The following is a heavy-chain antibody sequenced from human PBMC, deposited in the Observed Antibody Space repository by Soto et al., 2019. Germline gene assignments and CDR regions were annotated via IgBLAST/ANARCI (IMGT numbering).Heavy chain of an antibody. J-gene: IGHJ6*02. CDR2: IYYTGNA. CDR3: ASEVSSTDGMDV. Sequence: PSEPLSLTCTVSGDSSVSSSSYYWGWIRQPPGKGLEWIGSIYYTGNAFYSPSFRSRLTISVDTSKSPFSLKLRSVTAADTATYYCASEVSSTDGMDVWGQGTTVTVSS. CDR1: GDSSVSSSSYY. D-gene: IGHD2-15*01. V-gene: IGHV4-39*01.